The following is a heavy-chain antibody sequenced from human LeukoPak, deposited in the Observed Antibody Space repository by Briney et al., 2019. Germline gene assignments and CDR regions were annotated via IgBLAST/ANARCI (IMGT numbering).Heavy chain of an antibody. CDR1: GFTFSIYG. D-gene: IGHD1-1*01. Sequence: GGSLRLSCAASGFTFSIYGMHWVRQAPGKGREWLAFIRYEGSNKYYADSVKGRLTISRDNSKNKLYLKMNRLRDEDTAVYYCAKCRYNWNDRWFDPWGQGTLVTVSS. V-gene: IGHV3-30*02. CDR2: IRYEGSNK. J-gene: IGHJ5*02. CDR3: AKCRYNWNDRWFDP.